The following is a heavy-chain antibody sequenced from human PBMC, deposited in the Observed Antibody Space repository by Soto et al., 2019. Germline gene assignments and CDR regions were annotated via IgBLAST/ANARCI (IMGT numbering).Heavy chain of an antibody. Sequence: EVQLLESGGGLVQPGGSLRLSCAASGFTLSNYAMSWVRQAPGKGLEWVSTVTGNGVYTYYTDSVKGRFTISRDNCKNTLFLQMGSLRAEDTAVYYCTKGFSTADSWGQGIMVTVSS. J-gene: IGHJ4*02. V-gene: IGHV3-23*01. CDR3: TKGFSTADS. D-gene: IGHD6-13*01. CDR1: GFTLSNYA. CDR2: VTGNGVYT.